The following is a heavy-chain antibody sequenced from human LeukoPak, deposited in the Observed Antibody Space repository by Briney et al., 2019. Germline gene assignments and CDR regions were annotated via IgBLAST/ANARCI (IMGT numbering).Heavy chain of an antibody. Sequence: GASVKVSCKASGYTFTSYYMHWVRQAPGQGLEWMGIINPSGGSTSYAQKFQGRVTMTRDMSTSTVYMELSSLRSEDTAVYYCAGEGYCSGGSCYVLEYWGQGTLVTVSS. D-gene: IGHD2-15*01. CDR3: AGEGYCSGGSCYVLEY. CDR2: INPSGGST. CDR1: GYTFTSYY. J-gene: IGHJ4*02. V-gene: IGHV1-46*01.